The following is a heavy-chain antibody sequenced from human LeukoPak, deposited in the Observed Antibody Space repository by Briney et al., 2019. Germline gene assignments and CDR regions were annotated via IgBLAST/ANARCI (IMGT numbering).Heavy chain of an antibody. CDR2: IYYSGST. J-gene: IGHJ4*02. D-gene: IGHD2-2*01. CDR3: ARVECSSTSCYAFDY. Sequence: PSDTLSLTCAVSGYSISSSNWWGWIRQPPGKGLEWIGYIYYSGSTNYNPSLKSRVTMSVDTSKNQFSLKLSSVTALDTAVYYCARVECSSTSCYAFDYWGQGTLVTVSS. CDR1: GYSISSSNW. V-gene: IGHV4-28*06.